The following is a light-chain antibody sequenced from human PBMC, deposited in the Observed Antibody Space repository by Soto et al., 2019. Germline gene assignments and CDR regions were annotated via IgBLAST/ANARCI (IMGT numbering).Light chain of an antibody. CDR1: QSVSSSY. CDR2: NAS. CDR3: QQYYDWPIT. Sequence: EIVLTQSPGTLSLSPGERATLSCRASQSVSSSYLAWYQQKPGQAPRLVIYNASNRASGIPDRFSGSGSRTDFTLTISSLQSEDFAVYYCQQYYDWPITFGQGTRLEIK. V-gene: IGKV3-20*01. J-gene: IGKJ5*01.